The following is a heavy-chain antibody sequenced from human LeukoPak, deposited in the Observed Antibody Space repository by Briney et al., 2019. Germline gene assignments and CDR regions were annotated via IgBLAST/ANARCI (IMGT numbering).Heavy chain of an antibody. D-gene: IGHD2-21*01. J-gene: IGHJ2*01. V-gene: IGHV4-34*01. CDR1: GXSPSGYY. Sequence: PSETLSLTLAVHGXSPSGYYWSWIRQLPGKGLQWIGEINHSGNSNYNPSLKSRVTISVDTSKHQFSLNLSSVTAPDTAVYYCARGGGDYWYFDLWGRGTLVTVSS. CDR3: ARGGGDYWYFDL. CDR2: INHSGNS.